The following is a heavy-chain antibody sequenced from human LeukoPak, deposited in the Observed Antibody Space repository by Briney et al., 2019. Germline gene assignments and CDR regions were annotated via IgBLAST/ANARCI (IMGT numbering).Heavy chain of an antibody. V-gene: IGHV4-34*01. Sequence: SETLSLTCAVYGGSFSGYYWSWIRQPPGKGLEWIGEINHSGSTNYNPSLKSRVTISVDTSKNQFSLKLSSVTAADTAVYYCARGLRRTGGDVWGKGTTVTVSS. CDR2: INHSGST. CDR3: ARGLRRTGGDV. J-gene: IGHJ6*04. D-gene: IGHD4-17*01. CDR1: GGSFSGYY.